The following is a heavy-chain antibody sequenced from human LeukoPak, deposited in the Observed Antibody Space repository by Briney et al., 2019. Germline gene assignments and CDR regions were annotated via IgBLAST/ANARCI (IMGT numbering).Heavy chain of an antibody. J-gene: IGHJ4*02. CDR2: IYYSGNT. V-gene: IGHV4-61*01. CDR3: ARSSYGAGSKPYWVDY. CDR1: GGSVSTGSYF. Sequence: PSETLSLTCTVSGGSVSTGSYFWSWIRQPPGKGLEYIGYIYYSGNTNYNPSLKSRVTISVDTSKKQFSLKLSSVTAADTAVYYCARSSYGAGSKPYWVDYWGQGTLVTVSS. D-gene: IGHD3-10*01.